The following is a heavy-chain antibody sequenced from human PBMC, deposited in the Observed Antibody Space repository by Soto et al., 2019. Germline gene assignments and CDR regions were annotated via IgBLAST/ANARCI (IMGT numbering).Heavy chain of an antibody. CDR1: GGSISSYY. Sequence: SETLSLTCTVSGGSISSYYWSWIRQPPGKGLEWIGYIYYSGSTNYNPSLKSRVTISVDTSKNQFSLKLSSVTAADTAVYYCARVRFLEWPTYYYYGMDVWGQGTAVTVSS. D-gene: IGHD3-3*01. V-gene: IGHV4-59*01. CDR3: ARVRFLEWPTYYYYGMDV. CDR2: IYYSGST. J-gene: IGHJ6*02.